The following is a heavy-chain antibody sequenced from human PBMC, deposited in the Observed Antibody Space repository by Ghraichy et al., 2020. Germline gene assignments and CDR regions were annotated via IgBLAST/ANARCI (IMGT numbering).Heavy chain of an antibody. CDR3: ARDGGLRYFDWLPRRPHYYGIDV. D-gene: IGHD3-9*01. CDR1: GFTFSRYG. V-gene: IGHV3-33*01. CDR2: IWYDGSNK. J-gene: IGHJ6*02. Sequence: GGSLRLSCAACGFTFSRYGMQRVRQAPGKGLEWVAVIWYDGSNKYYADSVKGRFTISRDNSKNTLYLQMNSLRAEETAVYYCARDGGLRYFDWLPRRPHYYGIDVWGQVTTVTVSS.